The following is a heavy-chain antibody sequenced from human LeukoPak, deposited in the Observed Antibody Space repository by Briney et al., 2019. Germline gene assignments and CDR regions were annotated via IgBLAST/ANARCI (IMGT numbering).Heavy chain of an antibody. J-gene: IGHJ2*01. CDR1: GGPISSSNW. Sequence: PSGTLSLTCAVSGGPISSSNWWSWVRQPPGKGLEWVGEIYHSGSTNYNPSLKSRVTISVDTSKNQFSLKLSSVTAADTAVYYCAREGRGSGNWYFDLWGRGTLVTVSS. CDR3: AREGRGSGNWYFDL. V-gene: IGHV4-4*02. CDR2: IYHSGST. D-gene: IGHD6-25*01.